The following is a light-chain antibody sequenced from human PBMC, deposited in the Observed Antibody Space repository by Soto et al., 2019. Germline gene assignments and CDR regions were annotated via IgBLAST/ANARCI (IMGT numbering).Light chain of an antibody. CDR2: EVS. Sequence: QSVLTQPASVSGSPGQSITISCTGTNSDVGGYNYVSWYQQHPGKAPKLMIYEVSHRPSGVSNRFSGSKSGNTASLTIFGLQAEDEADYYCSSFTSNTTSVFGTGTKLTVL. V-gene: IGLV2-14*01. J-gene: IGLJ1*01. CDR3: SSFTSNTTSV. CDR1: NSDVGGYNY.